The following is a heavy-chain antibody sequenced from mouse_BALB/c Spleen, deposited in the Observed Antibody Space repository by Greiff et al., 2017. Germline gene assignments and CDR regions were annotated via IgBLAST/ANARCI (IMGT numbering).Heavy chain of an antibody. CDR1: GFAFSSYD. Sequence: EVQRVESGGGLVKPGGSLKLSCAASGFAFSSYDMSWVRQTPEKRLEWVAYISSGGGSTYYPDTVKGRFTISRANAKNTLYLKMSSLKSEDTARYYGARQPRGNSLLRLRYFDVWGAGTTVTVSS. CDR3: ARQPRGNSLLRLRYFDV. D-gene: IGHD1-2*01. J-gene: IGHJ1*01. CDR2: ISSGGGST. V-gene: IGHV5-12-1*01.